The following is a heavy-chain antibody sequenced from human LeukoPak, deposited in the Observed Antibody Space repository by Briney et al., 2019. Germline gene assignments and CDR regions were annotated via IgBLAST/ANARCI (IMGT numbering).Heavy chain of an antibody. CDR2: IYYSGNT. CDR3: ARDRSTVTPPQPDVFDI. V-gene: IGHV4-39*07. CDR1: SGSISSGSYY. Sequence: SETLSLTCTVSSGSISSGSYYWGWIRQPPGQGLEWIGSIYYSGNTYYNPSLKSRVTISVDASMNEFSLKLTSVTAADTAVYYCARDRSTVTPPQPDVFDIWGQGTMVTVSS. J-gene: IGHJ3*02. D-gene: IGHD4-17*01.